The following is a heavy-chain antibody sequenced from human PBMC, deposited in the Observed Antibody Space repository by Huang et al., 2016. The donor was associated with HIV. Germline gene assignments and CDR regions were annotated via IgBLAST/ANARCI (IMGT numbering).Heavy chain of an antibody. D-gene: IGHD6-19*01. Sequence: QVQLVQSGAEVKKPGASVKVSCKASGSTFTSYGISWVRQAPGQGLEWMGWINAYNGKSTYARNLQGRVTMTTDTSTNTAYMELRSLRSDDTAMYYCATSYNSDFDFWGQGTLVTVSS. CDR1: GSTFTSYG. CDR2: INAYNGKS. J-gene: IGHJ4*02. V-gene: IGHV1-18*01. CDR3: ATSYNSDFDF.